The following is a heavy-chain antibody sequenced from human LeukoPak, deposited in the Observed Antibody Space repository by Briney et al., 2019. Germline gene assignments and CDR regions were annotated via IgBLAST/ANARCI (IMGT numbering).Heavy chain of an antibody. CDR3: ARGGDGYDSDSDY. V-gene: IGHV3-21*01. D-gene: IGHD5-12*01. CDR2: ITSSSYI. Sequence: GGSLRLSCAASGFTFSSYNMIWVRQAPGKGLEWVSSITSSSYIYYADSVKGRFTISRDNAKNSLYLQINSLRAEDTAVYYCARGGDGYDSDSDYWGQGTLVTVSS. J-gene: IGHJ4*02. CDR1: GFTFSSYN.